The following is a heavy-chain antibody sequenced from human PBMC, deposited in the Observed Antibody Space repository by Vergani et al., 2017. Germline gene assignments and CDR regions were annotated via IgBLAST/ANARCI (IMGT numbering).Heavy chain of an antibody. V-gene: IGHV3-7*01. CDR1: GFTFSSYW. Sequence: EVQLVESGGGLVQPGGSLRLSCAASGFTFSSYWMSWVRQAPGKGLEWVANIKQDGSEKYYVDSVKGRFTISRDNAKNSLYLQMNSLRAEDTAVYYCAVRRPGRAVADPADVWGQGTTVTVSS. CDR3: AVRRPGRAVADPADV. J-gene: IGHJ6*02. D-gene: IGHD6-19*01. CDR2: IKQDGSEK.